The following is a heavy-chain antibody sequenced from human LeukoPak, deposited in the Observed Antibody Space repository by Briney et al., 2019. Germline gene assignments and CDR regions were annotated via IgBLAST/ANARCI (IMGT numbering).Heavy chain of an antibody. CDR2: ISAYNGNT. Sequence: ASVKVSCKASGYTFTSYGISWVRQAPGQGLEWMGWISAYNGNTNYAQKLQGRVTMTTDTSTSTAYMELRSLRSDDTAVYYCARAAAGTGFDAFDIWGQGTMVTVSS. CDR1: GYTFTSYG. J-gene: IGHJ3*02. D-gene: IGHD6-13*01. V-gene: IGHV1-18*01. CDR3: ARAAAGTGFDAFDI.